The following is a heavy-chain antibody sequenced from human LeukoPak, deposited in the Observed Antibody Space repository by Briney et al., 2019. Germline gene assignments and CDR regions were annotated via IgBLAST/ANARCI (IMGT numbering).Heavy chain of an antibody. CDR2: ISSSSSTI. J-gene: IGHJ4*02. V-gene: IGHV3-48*01. CDR3: ARDPLGYCSGGSCYRPYYFDY. CDR1: GFTFSSYS. D-gene: IGHD2-15*01. Sequence: GGSLRLSCAASGFTFSSYSMNWVRQAPGKGLEWVSYISSSSSTIYYADSVKGRFTISRDNAKNSLYLQMNSLRAEDTAVYYCARDPLGYCSGGSCYRPYYFDYWGQGTLVTVSS.